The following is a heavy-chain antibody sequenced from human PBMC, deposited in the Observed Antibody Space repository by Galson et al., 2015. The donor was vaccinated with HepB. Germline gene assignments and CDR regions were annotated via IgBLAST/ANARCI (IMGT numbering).Heavy chain of an antibody. D-gene: IGHD4-17*01. J-gene: IGHJ3*02. CDR1: GFDFRTHW. CDR3: ARVPDYGDPPGAFDI. V-gene: IGHV5-51*03. Sequence: QSGAEVKKPGESLKISCKCSGFDFRTHWIAWVRQMPGKGLEWMGIIFPDDSDSIYSPSFEGQVTMSVDKSISTAYLHWNTLKTSDTAVYYCARVPDYGDPPGAFDIWGQGTMVTVSS. CDR2: IFPDDSDS.